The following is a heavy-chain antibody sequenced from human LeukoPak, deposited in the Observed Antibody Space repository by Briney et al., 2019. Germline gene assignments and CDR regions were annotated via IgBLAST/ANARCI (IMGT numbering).Heavy chain of an antibody. D-gene: IGHD3-9*01. J-gene: IGHJ6*02. CDR3: ARAYYDILTGSYYYYYGMDV. Sequence: GASVKVSCKASGYTFTSYAMNWVRRAPGQGLEWMGWINTNTGNPTYAQGFTGRFVFYLDTSVSTAYLQISSLKAEDTAVYYCARAYYDILTGSYYYYYGMDVWGQGTTVTVSS. CDR1: GYTFTSYA. CDR2: INTNTGNP. V-gene: IGHV7-4-1*02.